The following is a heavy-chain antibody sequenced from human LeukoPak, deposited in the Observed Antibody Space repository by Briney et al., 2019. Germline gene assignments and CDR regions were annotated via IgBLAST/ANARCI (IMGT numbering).Heavy chain of an antibody. CDR3: ARGLVAGNWFDP. J-gene: IGHJ5*02. D-gene: IGHD6-19*01. CDR1: GGSFSGYY. Sequence: KPSETLSLTCAVYGGSFSGYYWSWIRQPPGKGLEWIGEINHSGSTNYNPSLKSRVTISVDTSKNQLSLKLSSVTAADTAVYYCARGLVAGNWFDPWGQGTLVTVSS. V-gene: IGHV4-34*01. CDR2: INHSGST.